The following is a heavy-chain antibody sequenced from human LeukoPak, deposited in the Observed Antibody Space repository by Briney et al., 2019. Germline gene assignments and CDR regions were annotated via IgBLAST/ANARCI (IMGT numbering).Heavy chain of an antibody. CDR1: GFTFSSYP. CDR2: ISHDGSTK. V-gene: IGHV3-30*14. J-gene: IGHJ5*02. D-gene: IGHD1-1*01. Sequence: QSGGSLRLSCEASGFTFSSYPMFWVRQAPGKGAEWAAMISHDGSTKHYADTVKGRFTISRDNSKDTFSLQLHGLRAVDSGVYYCATELACPGTFDPWGQGTLVIVSS. CDR3: ATELACPGTFDP.